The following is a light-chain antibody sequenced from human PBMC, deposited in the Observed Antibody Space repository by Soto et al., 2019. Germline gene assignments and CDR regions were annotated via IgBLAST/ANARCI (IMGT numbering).Light chain of an antibody. CDR1: QSISAN. Sequence: EIMMTQSPATLSVSPGERATLSCRASQSISANIAWYQQKPGQAPRLLIYAASVRASGIPARFSGTGFGREFTLSISSLQSEDSAVYYCQHYNNWPRTFGQGTKVEIK. CDR2: AAS. CDR3: QHYNNWPRT. V-gene: IGKV3-15*01. J-gene: IGKJ1*01.